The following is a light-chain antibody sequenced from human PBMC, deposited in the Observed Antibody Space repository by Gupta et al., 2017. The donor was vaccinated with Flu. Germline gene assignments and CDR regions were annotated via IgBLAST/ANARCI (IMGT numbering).Light chain of an antibody. CDR1: SLRSYS. CDR3: NSPDNSANRVL. Sequence: TLTINCQGDSLRSYSASWYQQKPGQAPIFVIYGNNKRPSGIPDRFSGASSGDTASLNITGAQAEDEADYYCNSPDNSANRVLLGGGTKLTV. J-gene: IGLJ2*01. CDR2: GNN. V-gene: IGLV3-19*01.